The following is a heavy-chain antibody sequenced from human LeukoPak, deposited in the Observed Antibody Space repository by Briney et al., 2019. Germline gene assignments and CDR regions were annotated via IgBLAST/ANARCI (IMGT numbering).Heavy chain of an antibody. J-gene: IGHJ4*02. V-gene: IGHV3-30*18. Sequence: GGSLRLSCAASGFTFSSYGMHWVRQAPGKGLEWVAVISYDGSNKYYADSVKGRFTISRDNSKNTLYLQMNSLRAEDTAVYYCANLDSCELDYWGQGTLVTVSS. CDR1: GFTFSSYG. D-gene: IGHD3-22*01. CDR3: ANLDSCELDY. CDR2: ISYDGSNK.